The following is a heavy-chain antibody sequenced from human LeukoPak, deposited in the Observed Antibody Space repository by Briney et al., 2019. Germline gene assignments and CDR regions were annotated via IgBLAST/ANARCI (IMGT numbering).Heavy chain of an antibody. J-gene: IGHJ6*02. CDR2: ISSSSRYI. D-gene: IGHD1-1*01. Sequence: GGSLRLSCAASRFTFSSYSMNWVRQAPGKGLEWVSSISSSSRYIYYADSVKGRFTISRDNSKNTLYLQMNSLRAEDTAVYYCARAARNWNDGGMDVWGQGTTVTVSS. CDR3: ARAARNWNDGGMDV. CDR1: RFTFSSYS. V-gene: IGHV3-21*01.